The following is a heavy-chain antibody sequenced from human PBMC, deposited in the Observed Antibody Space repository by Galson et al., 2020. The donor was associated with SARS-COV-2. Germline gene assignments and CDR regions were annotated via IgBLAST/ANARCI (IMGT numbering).Heavy chain of an antibody. D-gene: IGHD3-10*01. CDR1: GGSIESVYW. Sequence: SETLSLTCAVSGGSIESVYWWSWIRQPPGKGLQWIGEIYHTGDTHYDPSLESRVTISVDLSKNQFSLKLNSVTAADTGTYYCAKLGGLASGIFPVWGQGTTVTISS. J-gene: IGHJ3*01. CDR3: AKLGGLASGIFPV. V-gene: IGHV4-4*02. CDR2: IYHTGDT.